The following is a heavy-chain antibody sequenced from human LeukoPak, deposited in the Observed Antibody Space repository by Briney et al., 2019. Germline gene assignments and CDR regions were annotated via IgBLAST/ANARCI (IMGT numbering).Heavy chain of an antibody. J-gene: IGHJ6*02. D-gene: IGHD3-22*01. CDR3: ARGSPDSSGYYYYSYYGMDV. Sequence: ASVKVSCKASGGTFSSYAISWVRQAPGQGLEWMGRIIPILGIANYAQKFQGRVTITADKSTSTAYMELSSLRSEDTAVYYCARGSPDSSGYYYYSYYGMDVWGQGTTVTVSS. V-gene: IGHV1-69*04. CDR1: GGTFSSYA. CDR2: IIPILGIA.